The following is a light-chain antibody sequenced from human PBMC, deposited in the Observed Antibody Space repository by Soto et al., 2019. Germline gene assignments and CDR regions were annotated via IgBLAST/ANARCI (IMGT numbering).Light chain of an antibody. V-gene: IGKV1-9*01. CDR3: QQHNSYPWT. Sequence: DIQLTQSPSFLSASVGDRVTTTCRASQGMSSYLAWYQQKPGKAPKLLIYAASTLQSGVPSRCSGSESVTEFTLTISSLQPEYFATYYCQQHNSYPWTFGQGTKVEIK. CDR1: QGMSSY. CDR2: AAS. J-gene: IGKJ1*01.